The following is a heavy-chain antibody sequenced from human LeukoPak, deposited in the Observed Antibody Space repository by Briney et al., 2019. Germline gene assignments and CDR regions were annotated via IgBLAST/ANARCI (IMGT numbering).Heavy chain of an antibody. CDR1: GGSISMGGHF. V-gene: IGHV4-31*03. J-gene: IGHJ6*02. CDR2: INYSGST. Sequence: PSETLSLTCTVSGGSISMGGHFWSWIRQHPGNGLEWIGYINYSGSTYYNPSLKSRVTISVDTSQNQFCLKVSSVTAADTAVYYCARDEAIFGAGYYYGMDVWGQGTTVTVSS. D-gene: IGHD3-3*01. CDR3: ARDEAIFGAGYYYGMDV.